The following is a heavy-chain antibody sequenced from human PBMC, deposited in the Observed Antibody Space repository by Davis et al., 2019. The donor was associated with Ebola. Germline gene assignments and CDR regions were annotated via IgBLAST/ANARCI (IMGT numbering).Heavy chain of an antibody. Sequence: PGGSLRLSCAASGFTFSSYSMNWVRQAPGKGLEWVSSISSSSSYIYYADSVKGRFTISRDNAKNSLYLQMNSLRAEDTAVYYCARDREYSSGWYFTSVTPVYYGMDVWGQGTTVTVSS. CDR1: GFTFSSYS. D-gene: IGHD6-19*01. CDR3: ARDREYSSGWYFTSVTPVYYGMDV. J-gene: IGHJ6*02. V-gene: IGHV3-21*01. CDR2: ISSSSSYI.